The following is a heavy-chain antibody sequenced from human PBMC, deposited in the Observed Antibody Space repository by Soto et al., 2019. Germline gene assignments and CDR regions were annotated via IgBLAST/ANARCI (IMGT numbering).Heavy chain of an antibody. CDR1: GFTFSSYA. CDR3: AREGYSSSWYFDY. CDR2: IRSSGSNI. V-gene: IGHV3-48*04. J-gene: IGHJ4*02. D-gene: IGHD6-13*01. Sequence: PGGSLRLSCAASGFTFSSYAMHWVRQAPGKGLEWVSYIRSSGSNIYYADSVKGRFTISRDNAKNSLYLQLNSLRAEDTAVYYCAREGYSSSWYFDYWGQGTLVTVSS.